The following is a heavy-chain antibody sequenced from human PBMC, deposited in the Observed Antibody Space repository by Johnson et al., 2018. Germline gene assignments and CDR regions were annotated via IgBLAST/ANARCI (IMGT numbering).Heavy chain of an antibody. CDR3: ATAPVGWLGAGAEYFQH. J-gene: IGHJ1*01. CDR2: IWYDGSNK. Sequence: QVQLVESGGGVVQPGRSLRLSCAASGFTFSSYGMHWVRQAPGKGLEWVAVIWYDGSNKYYADSVKGRFTISRDNAKNSLYLQMNSLRAEDTALYYCATAPVGWLGAGAEYFQHWGQGTLVTVSS. CDR1: GFTFSSYG. D-gene: IGHD3-3*01. V-gene: IGHV3-33*03.